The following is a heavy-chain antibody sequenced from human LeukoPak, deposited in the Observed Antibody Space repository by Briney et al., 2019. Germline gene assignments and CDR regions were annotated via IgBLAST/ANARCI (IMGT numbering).Heavy chain of an antibody. V-gene: IGHV3-21*01. J-gene: IGHJ4*02. CDR1: GFTFSSYW. CDR2: ISSSSSYI. CDR3: ARRHDYSNYPDY. Sequence: PGGSLRLSCAASGFTFSSYWMNWVRQAPGKGLEWVSSISSSSSYIYYADSVKGRFTISRDNAKNSLYLQMNSLRAEDTAVYYCARRHDYSNYPDYWGQGTLVTVSS. D-gene: IGHD4-11*01.